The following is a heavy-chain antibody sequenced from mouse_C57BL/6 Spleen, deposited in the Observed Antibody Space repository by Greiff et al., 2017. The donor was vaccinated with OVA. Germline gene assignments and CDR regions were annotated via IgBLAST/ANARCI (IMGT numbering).Heavy chain of an antibody. CDR3: ARRGRGY. CDR2: IDPSDSHT. J-gene: IGHJ2*01. CDR1: GYTFTSYW. V-gene: IGHV1-59*01. Sequence: VQLQQPGAELVRPGTSVKLSCKASGYTFTSYWMHWVKQRPGQGLEWIGVIDPSDSHTNYNQKFKGKATLTVDTSSSTAYMQLSSLTSEDSAVYYCARRGRGYWGQGTTLTVSS.